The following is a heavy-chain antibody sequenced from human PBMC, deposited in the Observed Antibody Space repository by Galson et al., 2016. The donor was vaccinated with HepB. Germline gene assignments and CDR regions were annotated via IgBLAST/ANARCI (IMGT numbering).Heavy chain of an antibody. D-gene: IGHD6-13*01. V-gene: IGHV1-18*01. CDR3: ARWSSCFDY. Sequence: SVKVSCKASGYIFSTYGLNCVRQAPGQGLEWMGWISVDNGNTNYAQKFQGRVTMTTDTSTNTAYMELRSLRSDDTAVYYCARWSSCFDYWGQGTVVTVSS. J-gene: IGHJ4*02. CDR2: ISVDNGNT. CDR1: GYIFSTYG.